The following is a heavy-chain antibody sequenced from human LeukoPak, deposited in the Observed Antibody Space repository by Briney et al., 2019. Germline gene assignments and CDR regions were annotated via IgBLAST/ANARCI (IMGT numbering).Heavy chain of an antibody. J-gene: IGHJ4*02. CDR2: ISYSGNT. CDR1: GDSNSSSSYF. Sequence: PSETLSLTCTVSGDSNSSSSYFWGWIRQPPGKGLEWIGSISYSGNTYYNPSLKSRVTISVDTSKNQFSLNLNSVTAADTAVYYCARPGYYGDYAFDYWGQGTLVTVSS. CDR3: ARPGYYGDYAFDY. D-gene: IGHD4-17*01. V-gene: IGHV4-39*01.